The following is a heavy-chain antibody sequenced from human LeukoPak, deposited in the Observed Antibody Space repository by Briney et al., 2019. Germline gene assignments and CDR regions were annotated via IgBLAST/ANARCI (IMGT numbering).Heavy chain of an antibody. CDR3: ARGALGDGHNLGYHYYYMDV. D-gene: IGHD5-24*01. CDR2: ISAYNGNT. CDR1: GYTFTSYG. V-gene: IGHV1-18*01. Sequence: ASVKVSCKASGYTFTSYGISWVRQAPGQGLEWMGWISAYNGNTNYAQKLQGRVTMTTDTSTSTAYMELRSLRSDDTAVYYCARGALGDGHNLGYHYYYMDVWGKGTTVTVSS. J-gene: IGHJ6*03.